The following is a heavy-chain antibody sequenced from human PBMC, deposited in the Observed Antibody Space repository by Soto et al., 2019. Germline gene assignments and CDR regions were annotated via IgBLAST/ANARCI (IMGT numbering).Heavy chain of an antibody. CDR3: ARAGPHCSSTSCSPLFETENLDY. V-gene: IGHV4-34*01. CDR1: GGSFSCYY. Sequence: SETLSLTCAVYGGSFSCYYWSWIRQPPGKGLEWIGEINHSGSTNYNPSLKSRVTISVDTSKNQFSLKLSSVTAADTAVYYCARAGPHCSSTSCSPLFETENLDYWGQGTLVTVSS. D-gene: IGHD2-2*01. J-gene: IGHJ4*02. CDR2: INHSGST.